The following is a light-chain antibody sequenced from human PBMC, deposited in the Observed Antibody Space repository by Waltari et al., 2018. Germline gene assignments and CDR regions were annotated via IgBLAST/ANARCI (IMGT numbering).Light chain of an antibody. J-gene: IGLJ3*02. V-gene: IGLV1-47*01. CDR2: TNN. CDR1: SSNIGDNH. CDR3: ASWDDKLNAWV. Sequence: QSVVTQPPSASGTPGQRVPISCSGSSSNIGDNHVYWYQQVPGTDPKLLVHTNNKRPSGVPSRFPGSKSGTSASLAIYVLRSEDEADYYCASWDDKLNAWVIGGGTRLTVL.